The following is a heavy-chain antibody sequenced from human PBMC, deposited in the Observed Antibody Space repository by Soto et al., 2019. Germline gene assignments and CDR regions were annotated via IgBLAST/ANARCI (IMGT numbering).Heavy chain of an antibody. Sequence: QVYLVQSGAEVKKPGSSVKISCKASGGIFSSNTINWVRQAAGQGLEWMGGIIPLFGTANYAEKFQGRVTITPGKSTKTEYMELTSLRSEDTAVYYCASKAACGGDCYAFDSWGQGTLVTVSS. D-gene: IGHD2-21*02. V-gene: IGHV1-69*06. J-gene: IGHJ4*02. CDR1: GGIFSSNT. CDR2: IIPLFGTA. CDR3: ASKAACGGDCYAFDS.